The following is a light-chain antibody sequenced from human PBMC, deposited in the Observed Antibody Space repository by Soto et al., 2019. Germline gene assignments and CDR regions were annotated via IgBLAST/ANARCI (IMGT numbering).Light chain of an antibody. CDR3: ASWDGRLTTVV. CDR2: DND. V-gene: IGLV1-51*01. J-gene: IGLJ3*02. CDR1: TSNIGANY. Sequence: QSVLTQPPSVSAAPGQRVSISCSGSTSNIGANYVSWYQHLPRTAPKVLIYDNDKRPSDIPARFSASKSGTSATLGISGLQTGDEAVYFCASWDGRLTTVVFGGGTKRTVL.